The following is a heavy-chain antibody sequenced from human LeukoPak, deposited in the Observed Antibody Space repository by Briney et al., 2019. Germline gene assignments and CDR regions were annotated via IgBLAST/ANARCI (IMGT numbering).Heavy chain of an antibody. V-gene: IGHV4-59*01. CDR1: GGSISNYY. CDR3: ARGRDYDILTGFSNWFDP. CDR2: IYYSGST. J-gene: IGHJ5*02. Sequence: SETLSLTCTVSGGSISNYYWGWIRQPPGKGLEWIGYIYYSGSTNYNPSLKSRVTMSVDTSRNQFSLKLSSVTAADTAMYYCARGRDYDILTGFSNWFDPWGQGTLVTVSS. D-gene: IGHD3-9*01.